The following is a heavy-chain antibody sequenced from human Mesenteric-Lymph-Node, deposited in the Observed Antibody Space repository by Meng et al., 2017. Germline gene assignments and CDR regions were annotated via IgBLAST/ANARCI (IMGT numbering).Heavy chain of an antibody. CDR1: GGSFRDYY. J-gene: IGHJ4*01. CDR3: LLAVVDRTNTFNY. V-gene: IGHV4-34*02. D-gene: IGHD2-15*01. CDR2: INYRGTS. Sequence: QVQLKQWGAGLLQPSQTLSLTCVVYGGSFRDYYWHWIRQAPGKGLEWIGEINYRGTSHYNPSLKSRVTVSVDTSKNQFSLNLSSVTAADAAVYYCLLAVVDRTNTFNYWGHGTLVTVSS.